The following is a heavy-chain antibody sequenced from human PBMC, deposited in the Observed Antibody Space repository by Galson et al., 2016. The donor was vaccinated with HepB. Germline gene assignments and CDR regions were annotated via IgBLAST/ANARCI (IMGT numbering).Heavy chain of an antibody. CDR1: GFTFSSYG. CDR2: ISYDGSNK. Sequence: SLRLSCAASGFTFSSYGMHWVRQAPGKGLEWVAFISYDGSNKTYAASVKGRFTISRDNSKKTLYLQMNSLRAEDTAVYYCAKDGRIYCSSASCHDHFHYWGQGTLVTVSS. J-gene: IGHJ4*02. D-gene: IGHD2-2*01. CDR3: AKDGRIYCSSASCHDHFHY. V-gene: IGHV3-30*18.